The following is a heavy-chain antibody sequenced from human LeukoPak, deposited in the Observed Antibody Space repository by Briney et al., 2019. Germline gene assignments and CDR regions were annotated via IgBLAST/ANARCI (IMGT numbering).Heavy chain of an antibody. CDR2: IYYSRTT. D-gene: IGHD4-23*01. Sequence: PSETLSLTCTVSGGSISSGSHHWGWFRQSPGKGLEWIGSIYYSRTTYYNPSLNSRVTISVVTSKNQFSLQLNSVTAADTAVYYCVRHDGRSGGTMGALDSWGQGSLVPVSS. J-gene: IGHJ4*02. CDR3: VRHDGRSGGTMGALDS. V-gene: IGHV4-39*01. CDR1: GGSISSGSHH.